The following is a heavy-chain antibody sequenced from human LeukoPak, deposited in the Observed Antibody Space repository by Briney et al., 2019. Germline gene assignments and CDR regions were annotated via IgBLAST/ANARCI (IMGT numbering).Heavy chain of an antibody. CDR1: GGSISSYY. D-gene: IGHD1-26*01. Sequence: PSETLSLTRTVSGGSISSYYWSWIRQPPGKGLEWIGYIYYSGSTNYNPSLKSRVTISVDTSKNQFSLKLSSVTAADTAVYYCARPLGAADAFDIWGQGTMVTVSS. J-gene: IGHJ3*02. CDR2: IYYSGST. CDR3: ARPLGAADAFDI. V-gene: IGHV4-59*08.